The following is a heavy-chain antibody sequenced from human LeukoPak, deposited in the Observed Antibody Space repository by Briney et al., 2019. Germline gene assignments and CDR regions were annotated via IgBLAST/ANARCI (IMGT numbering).Heavy chain of an antibody. J-gene: IGHJ4*02. Sequence: PSETLSLTCAVSGGSVTTGAYSWTWIRQPPGKGLGWIGYFYHSGSTYSNPPLKSRVTISVDRSKNQFSLKLGSVTAAHTAVYYCASVPAAAHRGYFDFWGQGTLVTVSS. CDR3: ASVPAAAHRGYFDF. CDR2: FYHSGST. CDR1: GGSVTTGAYS. V-gene: IGHV4-30-2*01. D-gene: IGHD6-13*01.